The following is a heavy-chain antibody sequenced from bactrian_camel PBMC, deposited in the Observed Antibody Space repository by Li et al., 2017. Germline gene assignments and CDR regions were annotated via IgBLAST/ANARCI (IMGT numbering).Heavy chain of an antibody. D-gene: IGHD2*01. CDR2: LDKDGTT. V-gene: IGHV3S53*01. CDR1: ENINNAKS. J-gene: IGHJ4*01. Sequence: HVQLVESGGGLVQPGGSLRLSCKVSENINNAKSMGWFRQIPGNRREGVAALDKDGTTSYADSVKGRFTISRDNAKNTLYLQLNSLKSEDTAMYYCAKAQYEFSFIVPRTNPWSLLRGQGTQVTVS. CDR3: AKAQYEFSFIVPRTNPWSLL.